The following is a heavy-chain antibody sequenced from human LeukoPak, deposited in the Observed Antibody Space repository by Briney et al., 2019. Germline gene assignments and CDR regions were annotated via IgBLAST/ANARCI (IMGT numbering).Heavy chain of an antibody. CDR2: IYYSGST. D-gene: IGHD3-10*01. CDR3: ARGITMIRGVINRFDS. Sequence: SETLSLTCTVSGGSISTNSYYWGCIRQPPGKGLKWIGSIYYSGSTYYNPSLRSRVTISIDTSKNQFSLKLTSVTAADTAVYYCARGITMIRGVINRFDSWGQGDLVTVSS. J-gene: IGHJ4*02. V-gene: IGHV4-39*01. CDR1: GGSISTNSYY.